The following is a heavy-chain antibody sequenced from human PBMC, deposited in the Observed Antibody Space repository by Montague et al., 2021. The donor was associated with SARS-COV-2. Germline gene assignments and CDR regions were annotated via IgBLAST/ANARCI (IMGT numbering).Heavy chain of an antibody. CDR2: IDWDDDK. Sequence: PALVKPTQTLTLTCTFSGFSLSASGMRASWIRQPPGKALEWLARIDWDDDKFYSTSLKTRLTISKDTSKNQVVLTMTNMDPVDTPTYFCARENSEILTGTTLGLDDWGQGTLVTVSS. CDR3: ARENSEILTGTTLGLDD. V-gene: IGHV2-70*04. D-gene: IGHD3-9*01. J-gene: IGHJ4*02. CDR1: GFSLSASGMR.